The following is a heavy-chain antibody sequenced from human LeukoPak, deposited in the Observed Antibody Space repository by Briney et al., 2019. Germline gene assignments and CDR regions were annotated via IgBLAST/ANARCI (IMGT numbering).Heavy chain of an antibody. J-gene: IGHJ5*02. CDR3: ARGGVQWNWFDP. D-gene: IGHD6-19*01. Sequence: PSETLSLTCDVYGGSFSGYYWSWIRQPPGKGLEWIGEINHSGSTNYNPSLKSRVTISVDTSKSQFSLKLSSVTAADTAVYYCARGGVQWNWFDPWGQGTLVTVSS. CDR1: GGSFSGYY. CDR2: INHSGST. V-gene: IGHV4-34*01.